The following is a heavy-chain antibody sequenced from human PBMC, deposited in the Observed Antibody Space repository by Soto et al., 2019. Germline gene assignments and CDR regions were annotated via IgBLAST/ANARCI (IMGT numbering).Heavy chain of an antibody. V-gene: IGHV4-59*01. CDR1: GGSIGTYY. J-gene: IGHJ5*02. Sequence: SETLSLTCTVSGGSIGTYYWTWIGQPPGKGLEWIGYVHYSGTTNYNPSLKSRVTMSVDTSKNQFSLKLRSVTAADTAVYYCARGKIIGPWGQGTLVTVAS. CDR2: VHYSGTT. D-gene: IGHD3-3*01. CDR3: ARGKIIGP.